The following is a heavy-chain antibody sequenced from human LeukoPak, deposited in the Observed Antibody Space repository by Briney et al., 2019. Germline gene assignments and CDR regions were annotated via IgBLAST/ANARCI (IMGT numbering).Heavy chain of an antibody. CDR2: IYPGDSDT. Sequence: GESLQISCQGSGSTFTSYWIGWVRQLPGKGLEWMGIIYPGDSDTKYSPSFQGQVTISADKSISTAYLQWSSLKASDTAMYYCANGNWFDPWGQGTLVTVSS. CDR3: ANGNWFDP. D-gene: IGHD3-16*02. CDR1: GSTFTSYW. V-gene: IGHV5-51*01. J-gene: IGHJ5*02.